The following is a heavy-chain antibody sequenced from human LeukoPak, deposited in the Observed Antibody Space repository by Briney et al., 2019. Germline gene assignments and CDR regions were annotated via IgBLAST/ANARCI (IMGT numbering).Heavy chain of an antibody. CDR1: GGSISSSSYY. V-gene: IGHV4-39*07. D-gene: IGHD4-11*01. CDR2: IYYSGST. J-gene: IGHJ5*02. CDR3: ARATVTRNWFDP. Sequence: SETLSLTCTVSGGSISSSSYYWGWIRQPPGKGLEWIGSIYYSGSTYYNPSLKSRVTISVDPSKNQFSLKLSSVTAADTAVYYCARATVTRNWFDPWGQGTLVTVSS.